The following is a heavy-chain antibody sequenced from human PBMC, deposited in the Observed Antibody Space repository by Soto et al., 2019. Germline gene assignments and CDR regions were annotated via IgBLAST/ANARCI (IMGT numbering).Heavy chain of an antibody. Sequence: EVQLVESGGGLIQPGGSLRLSCAASGFTVSSNYMSWVRQAPGKGLEWVSIIYSGDSTYYADSVKGRFTISRDNSKNTLYLQMNSLRAEDTAVYYCARGEGYSYGYYFDYWGQGTLVTVSS. CDR2: IYSGDST. J-gene: IGHJ4*02. CDR3: ARGEGYSYGYYFDY. D-gene: IGHD5-18*01. V-gene: IGHV3-53*01. CDR1: GFTVSSNY.